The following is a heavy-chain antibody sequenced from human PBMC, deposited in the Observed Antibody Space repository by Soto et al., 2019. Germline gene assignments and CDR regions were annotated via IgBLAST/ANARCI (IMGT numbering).Heavy chain of an antibody. D-gene: IGHD1-26*01. CDR3: ARRGFMGATTIDY. V-gene: IGHV4-39*01. J-gene: IGHJ4*02. CDR2: IYYSGST. Sequence: SETLSLTCAVSGCSISSTNWWSWVRQPPGKGLEWIGSIYYSGSTYYNPSLKSRVSISVDTSKNQFSLKLSSVTAADTAVYYCARRGFMGATTIDYWGQGTLVTVSS. CDR1: GCSISSTNW.